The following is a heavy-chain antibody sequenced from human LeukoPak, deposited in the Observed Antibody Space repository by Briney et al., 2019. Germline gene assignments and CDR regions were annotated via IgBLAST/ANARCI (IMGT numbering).Heavy chain of an antibody. D-gene: IGHD6-19*01. CDR3: AKDRQWLYYFDY. V-gene: IGHV3-23*01. J-gene: IGHJ4*02. Sequence: GGSLRLSCAASGFTFSSYAMSWVRQAPGKGLEWVSAISGSGGSTYYADSVKGRFPISRDNSKNTLYLQMNSLRAEDTAVYYCAKDRQWLYYFDYWGQGTLVTVSS. CDR2: ISGSGGST. CDR1: GFTFSSYA.